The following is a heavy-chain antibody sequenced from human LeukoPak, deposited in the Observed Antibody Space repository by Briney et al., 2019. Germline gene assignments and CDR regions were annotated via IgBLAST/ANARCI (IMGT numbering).Heavy chain of an antibody. J-gene: IGHJ3*02. D-gene: IGHD3-22*01. CDR3: AAVKTYYYDSSGYYFPLNAFDI. V-gene: IGHV3-30*02. CDR2: IRYDGSNK. CDR1: GFTFSSYG. Sequence: GGSLRLSCAASGFTFSSYGMHWVCQAPGKGLEWVTFIRYDGSNKYYTDSVKGRFTISRDNSYKTLYLQMNSLRSEDTAVYYCAAVKTYYYDSSGYYFPLNAFDIWGQGTMVTVSS.